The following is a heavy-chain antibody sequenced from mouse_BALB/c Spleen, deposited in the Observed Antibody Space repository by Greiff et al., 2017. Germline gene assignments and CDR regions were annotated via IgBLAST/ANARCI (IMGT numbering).Heavy chain of an antibody. D-gene: IGHD1-2*01. CDR1: GYTFTSYW. CDR2: IYPGDGDT. V-gene: IGHV1-87*01. J-gene: IGHJ2*01. CDR3: ARELRLVPFDY. Sequence: QVKLQQSGAELARPGASVKLSCKASGYTFTSYWMQWVKQRPGQGLEWIGAIYPGDGDTRYTQKFKGKATLTADKSSSTAYMQLSSLASEDSAVYYCARELRLVPFDYWGQGTTLTVSS.